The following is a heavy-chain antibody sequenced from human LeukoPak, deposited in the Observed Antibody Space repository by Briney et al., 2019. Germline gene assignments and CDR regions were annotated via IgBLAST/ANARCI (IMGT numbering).Heavy chain of an antibody. CDR1: GGSISSSSYY. CDR3: ARTRYYYNSRSYGAPYYFDY. Sequence: SETLSLTCTVSGGSISSSSYYWGWIRQPPGKGLEWIGSIYCSGSTYYNPSLKSRVTISVDTSKNQFSLKLSSVTAADTAVYYCARTRYYYNSRSYGAPYYFDYWGQGTLVTVSS. J-gene: IGHJ4*02. D-gene: IGHD3-10*01. V-gene: IGHV4-39*01. CDR2: IYCSGST.